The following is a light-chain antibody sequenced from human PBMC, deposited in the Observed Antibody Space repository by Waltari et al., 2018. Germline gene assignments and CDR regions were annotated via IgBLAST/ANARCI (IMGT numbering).Light chain of an antibody. CDR3: QQYHDLPT. Sequence: ITCQTTEDITNYLNWYQQKPGKAPKLLIYEASNLETGVPSRFSGSGSGTDFTFAISSLQPEDVATYYCQQYHDLPTFGQGTRLEIK. CDR2: EAS. V-gene: IGKV1-33*01. CDR1: EDITNY. J-gene: IGKJ5*01.